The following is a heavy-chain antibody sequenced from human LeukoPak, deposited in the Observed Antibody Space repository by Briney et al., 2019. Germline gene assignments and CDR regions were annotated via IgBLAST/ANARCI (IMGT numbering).Heavy chain of an antibody. J-gene: IGHJ4*02. Sequence: PGGSLRLSCAASGFSFSSYAMSWVRQAPGKGLEWVSAISGSGGSTYYADSVKGRFTISRDNSKNTLYLQMNSLRAEDTAVYYCAKTRRPWKQLVYYFDYWGQGTLVTVSS. CDR2: ISGSGGST. V-gene: IGHV3-23*01. CDR1: GFSFSSYA. D-gene: IGHD6-13*01. CDR3: AKTRRPWKQLVYYFDY.